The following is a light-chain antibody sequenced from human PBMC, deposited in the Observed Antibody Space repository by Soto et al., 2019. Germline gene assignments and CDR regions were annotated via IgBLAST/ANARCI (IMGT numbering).Light chain of an antibody. CDR1: QSVSSN. Sequence: EIVMTKAPATLSVSPGERATLSCRASQSVSSNLAGYQQKPGQAPRLIIYVASTRATGIPARFSGSGSGTEFTLTISSLRSEDFAVYYCQQYNNWPWYTFGQGTKLEIK. J-gene: IGKJ2*01. V-gene: IGKV3-15*01. CDR2: VAS. CDR3: QQYNNWPWYT.